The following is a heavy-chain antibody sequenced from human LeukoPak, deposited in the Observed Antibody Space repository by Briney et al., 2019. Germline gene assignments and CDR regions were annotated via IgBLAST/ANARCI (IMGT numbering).Heavy chain of an antibody. V-gene: IGHV3-30*18. CDR1: GFTFSSYG. J-gene: IGHJ4*02. CDR3: AKDGYDGSGAYIDY. CDR2: KSHDGTNK. Sequence: GGSLRLSCAASGFTFSSYGMHWVRQAPGKGLEWVAAKSHDGTNKYYADSVKGRFTISRDNSKNTLYLQMNSLRAEDTTVYNCAKDGYDGSGAYIDYWGQGTLVIVSS. D-gene: IGHD3-22*01.